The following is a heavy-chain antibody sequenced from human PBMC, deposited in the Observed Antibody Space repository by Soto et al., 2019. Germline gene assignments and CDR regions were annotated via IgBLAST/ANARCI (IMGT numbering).Heavy chain of an antibody. CDR2: IYPGDSDT. CDR3: ARLDQHYYGHRVWDV. CDR1: GYSFTSYW. J-gene: IGHJ6*02. V-gene: IGHV5-51*01. D-gene: IGHD3-10*01. Sequence: GESLKISCKGSGYSFTSYWIGWVRQMPGKGLEWMGIIYPGDSDTRYSPSFQGQVTISADKSISTAYLQWSSLKASDTAMYYCARLDQHYYGHRVWDVWGQGTTVTVSS.